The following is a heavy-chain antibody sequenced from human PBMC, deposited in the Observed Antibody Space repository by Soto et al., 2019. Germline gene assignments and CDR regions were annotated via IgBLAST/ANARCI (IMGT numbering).Heavy chain of an antibody. V-gene: IGHV3-33*01. J-gene: IGHJ6*02. CDR1: GFTFSSYG. CDR2: IWYDGSNK. Sequence: QVQLVESGGGVVQPGRSLRLSCAASGFTFSSYGMHWVRQAPGKGLEWVAVIWYDGSNKYYADSVKGRFTISRDNSKNRLYLQMNSLRAEDTAVYYCARGIAARYYYYYGMDVWGQGTTVTVSS. D-gene: IGHD6-6*01. CDR3: ARGIAARYYYYYGMDV.